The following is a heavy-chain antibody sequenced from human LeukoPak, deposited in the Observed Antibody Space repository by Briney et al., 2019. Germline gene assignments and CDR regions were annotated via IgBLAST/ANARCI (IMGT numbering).Heavy chain of an antibody. CDR2: IDPSDSYT. CDR3: ARLAGDYGDYYYYGMDV. CDR1: GYSFTSYW. V-gene: IGHV5-10-1*01. D-gene: IGHD4-17*01. Sequence: GESLKISCKGSGYSFTSYWISWVRQVPGKGLEWMGRIDPSDSYTNYSPSFQGHVTISADKSISTAYLQWSSLKASDTAMYYCARLAGDYGDYYYYGMDVWGQGTTVTVSS. J-gene: IGHJ6*02.